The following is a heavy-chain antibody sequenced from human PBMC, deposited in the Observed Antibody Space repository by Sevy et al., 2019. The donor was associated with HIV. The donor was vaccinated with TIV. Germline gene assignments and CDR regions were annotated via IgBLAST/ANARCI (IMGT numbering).Heavy chain of an antibody. V-gene: IGHV3-30*04. CDR3: ARALGWFGGLFDY. Sequence: GGSLRLSCAASGFTFSSYAMHWVRQAPGKGLEWVAVISYDGSNKYYADSVKGRFTISRDNPKNTLYLQMNSLRAEDTAVYYCARALGWFGGLFDYWGQEPWSPSPQ. CDR2: ISYDGSNK. J-gene: IGHJ4*01. CDR1: GFTFSSYA. D-gene: IGHD3-10*01.